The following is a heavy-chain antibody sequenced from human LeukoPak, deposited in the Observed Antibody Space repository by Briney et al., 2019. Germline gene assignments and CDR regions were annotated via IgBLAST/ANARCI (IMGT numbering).Heavy chain of an antibody. Sequence: SETLSLTCVVNGGSFTDYYWTWIRQAPGNGLEWVGDIDHRGSINYNPSLKSRVTISVDTSKNQFSLRLSSVTAADTAVYYCARGLVVVTMTSSIMDVWGQGTTVTLSS. J-gene: IGHJ6*02. CDR2: IDHRGSI. CDR3: ARGLVVVTMTSSIMDV. CDR1: GGSFTDYY. V-gene: IGHV4-34*01. D-gene: IGHD3-22*01.